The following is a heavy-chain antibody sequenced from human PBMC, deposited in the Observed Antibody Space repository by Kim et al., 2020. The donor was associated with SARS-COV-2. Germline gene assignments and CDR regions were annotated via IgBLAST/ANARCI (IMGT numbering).Heavy chain of an antibody. Sequence: GRIKPNSGGTNYAQKFQGRVTMTRDTSISTAYMELSRLRCEDTAVYYCARERHTIFGVVIKSVCSPGQYWGQGTLVTVSS. V-gene: IGHV1-2*06. D-gene: IGHD3-3*01. CDR2: IKPNSGGT. CDR3: ARERHTIFGVVIKSVCSPGQY. J-gene: IGHJ4*02.